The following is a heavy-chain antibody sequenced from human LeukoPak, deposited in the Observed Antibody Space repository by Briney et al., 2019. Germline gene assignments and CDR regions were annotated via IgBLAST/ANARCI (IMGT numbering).Heavy chain of an antibody. D-gene: IGHD6-6*01. CDR1: GFTFINYW. J-gene: IGHJ4*02. V-gene: IGHV3-7*01. CDR3: ARIGYSSSSLDY. CDR2: INQDGSQK. Sequence: GGSLRLSCAASGFTFINYWMTWVRQAPGKGLEWVANINQDGSQKYDMDSVKGRFTTSRDNAKNSVSLQMNSLSAEDTAVYFCARIGYSSSSLDYWAREPWSPSPQ.